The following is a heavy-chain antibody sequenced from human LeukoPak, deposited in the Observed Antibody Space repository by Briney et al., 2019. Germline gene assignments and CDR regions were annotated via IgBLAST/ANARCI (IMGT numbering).Heavy chain of an antibody. CDR2: IRTAGDT. V-gene: IGHV3-13*01. J-gene: IGHJ4*02. CDR1: GFTFSSYD. CDR3: GRSIAAAGPGGPIDY. Sequence: GGSLRLSCAASGFTFSSYDMHWVRHATGKGLEWVSAIRTAGDTYYPASVKGRFTISRENAKNSLYLQMNSLRAGDTAVYYCGRSIAAAGPGGPIDYWGQGTLVTVSS. D-gene: IGHD6-13*01.